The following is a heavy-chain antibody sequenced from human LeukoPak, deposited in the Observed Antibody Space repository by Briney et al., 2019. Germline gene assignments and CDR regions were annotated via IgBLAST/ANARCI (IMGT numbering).Heavy chain of an antibody. V-gene: IGHV4-59*12. CDR3: ARGYQYDSSGYYLNWFDP. CDR2: IYYSGST. Sequence: PSETLSLTCTVSGGSISSYYWSWIRQPPGKGLEWIGYIYYSGSTNYNPSLKSRVTVSVDTSKNQFSLKLSSVTAADTAVYYCARGYQYDSSGYYLNWFDPWGQGTLVTVSS. CDR1: GGSISSYY. D-gene: IGHD3-22*01. J-gene: IGHJ5*02.